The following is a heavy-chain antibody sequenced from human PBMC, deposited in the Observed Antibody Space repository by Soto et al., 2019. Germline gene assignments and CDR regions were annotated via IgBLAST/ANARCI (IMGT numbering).Heavy chain of an antibody. V-gene: IGHV4-34*01. CDR1: GGSFSGYY. CDR3: ARGRPVLIRFGEKKDFDY. D-gene: IGHD3-10*01. CDR2: INHSGST. Sequence: SETLSLTCAVYGGSFSGYYWSWIRQSPGKGLEWIGEINHSGSTNYNPSLKSRVTISVDTSKNQFSLKLSSVTAADTAVYYCARGRPVLIRFGEKKDFDYWGRGTLVTVSS. J-gene: IGHJ4*01.